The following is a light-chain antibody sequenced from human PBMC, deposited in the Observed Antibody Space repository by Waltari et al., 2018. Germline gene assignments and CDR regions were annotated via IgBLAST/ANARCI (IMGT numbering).Light chain of an antibody. CDR2: YDV. V-gene: IGLV1-36*01. CDR1: SPNIGDNP. CDR3: AAWDDSLNGWV. Sequence: QSVLTQPPSVSEAPRQRVTIPCSGSSPNIGDNPVNWYQQPPGKAPKLLIYYDVLLPSGVSDRFSGSKSGTSASLAISGLQSEDEADYYCAAWDDSLNGWVFGGGTKLTVL. J-gene: IGLJ3*02.